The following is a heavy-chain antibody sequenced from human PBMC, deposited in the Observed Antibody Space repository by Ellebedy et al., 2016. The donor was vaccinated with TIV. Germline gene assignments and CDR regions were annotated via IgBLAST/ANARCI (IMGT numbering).Heavy chain of an antibody. CDR2: IAIDSTT. J-gene: IGHJ3*02. CDR3: VKETYNDVDLKLWGIFDI. V-gene: IGHV3-66*01. D-gene: IGHD3-10*01. Sequence: GGSLRLSCAASELTVTSNFMSWVRQAPGKGLAWVSTIAIDSTTYYADSVKGRFTISRDNSKNTLDIQMNSLRAEDTAVYYCVKETYNDVDLKLWGIFDIWGQGTMVTVSS. CDR1: ELTVTSNF.